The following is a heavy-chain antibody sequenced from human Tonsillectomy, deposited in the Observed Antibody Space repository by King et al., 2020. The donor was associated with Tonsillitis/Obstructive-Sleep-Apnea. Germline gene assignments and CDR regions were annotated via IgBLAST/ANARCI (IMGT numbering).Heavy chain of an antibody. D-gene: IGHD2/OR15-2a*01. V-gene: IGHV2-5*02. J-gene: IGHJ4*02. CDR3: AHRTSPYLASPKLYYFDY. CDR1: GFSLSTSGVG. Sequence: TLQESGPTLVKPTQTLTLTCTFSGFSLSTSGVGVGWIRQPPGKALEWLAVIYWDDDKRYSPSLKSRLTITKDTSKNQVVLTMTNMDPVDTSTYYCAHRTSPYLASPKLYYFDYWGQGTLVTVSS. CDR2: IYWDDDK.